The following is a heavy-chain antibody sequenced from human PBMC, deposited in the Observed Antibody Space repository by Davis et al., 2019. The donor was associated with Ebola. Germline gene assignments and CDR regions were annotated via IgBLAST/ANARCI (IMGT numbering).Heavy chain of an antibody. CDR2: ISSASITT. Sequence: PGGSLRLSCAASGFTFSSHEMNWVRQAPGKGLEWISYISSASITTYYADSVKGRFTVSRDNAKKSVYLQMNSLRADDTALYYCARVRANSYIDYWGRGTLVTVSS. CDR1: GFTFSSHE. V-gene: IGHV3-48*03. J-gene: IGHJ4*02. CDR3: ARVRANSYIDY.